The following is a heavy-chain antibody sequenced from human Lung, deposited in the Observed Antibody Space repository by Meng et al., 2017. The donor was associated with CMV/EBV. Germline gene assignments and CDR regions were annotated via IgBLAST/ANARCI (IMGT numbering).Heavy chain of an antibody. J-gene: IGHJ6*02. CDR3: TRVFGWGSQRYGGYYGMDV. D-gene: IGHD3-16*01. V-gene: IGHV3-53*01. CDR2: IYSGGTT. CDR1: DFTVSSNY. Sequence: GESLKISCAASDFTVSSNYMSWVRQAPGRGLEWVSLIYSGGTTYYADSVKGRFTISRDNSENTLYLQMNSLRAEDTAVYYCTRVFGWGSQRYGGYYGMDVWGQGXPVTVSS.